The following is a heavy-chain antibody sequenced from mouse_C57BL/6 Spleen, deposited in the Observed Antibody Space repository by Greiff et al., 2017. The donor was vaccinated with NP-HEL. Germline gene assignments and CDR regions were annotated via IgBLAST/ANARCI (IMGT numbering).Heavy chain of an antibody. D-gene: IGHD2-5*01. Sequence: QVQLKESGPELVKPGASVKISCKASGYAFSSSWMNWVKQRPGKGLEWIGRIYPGDGDTNYNGKFKGKATLTADKSSSTAYMQLSSLTSEDSAVYFCARTTPSAYYSNPAWFAYWGQGTLVTVSA. CDR1: GYAFSSSW. CDR3: ARTTPSAYYSNPAWFAY. CDR2: IYPGDGDT. J-gene: IGHJ3*01. V-gene: IGHV1-82*01.